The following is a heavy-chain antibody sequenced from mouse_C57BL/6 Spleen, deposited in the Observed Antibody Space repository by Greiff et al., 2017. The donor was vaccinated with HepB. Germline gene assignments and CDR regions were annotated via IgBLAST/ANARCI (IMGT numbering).Heavy chain of an antibody. CDR2: INPNNGGT. D-gene: IGHD2-10*02. V-gene: IGHV1-26*01. CDR1: GYTFTDYY. J-gene: IGHJ3*01. Sequence: EVQLQQSGPELVKPGASVKISCKASGYTFTDYYMNWVKQSHGKSLEWIGDINPNNGGTSYNQKFKGKATLTVDKSSSTAYMELRSLTSEDSAVYYCATRYGNPGGSWFAYWGQGTLVTVSA. CDR3: ATRYGNPGGSWFAY.